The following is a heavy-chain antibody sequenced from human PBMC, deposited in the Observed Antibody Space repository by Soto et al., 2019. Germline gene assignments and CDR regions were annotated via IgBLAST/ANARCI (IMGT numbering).Heavy chain of an antibody. D-gene: IGHD2-2*01. CDR1: GGSFSGYY. J-gene: IGHJ4*02. Sequence: PSETLSLTCAVYGGSFSGYYWSWIRQPPGKGLEWIGEINHSGSTNYNPSLKSRVTISVDTSKNQFSLKLSSVTAADTAVYYCARGRYCRSTSCYPPSYFDYWVQGSLVTVSS. CDR3: ARGRYCRSTSCYPPSYFDY. CDR2: INHSGST. V-gene: IGHV4-34*01.